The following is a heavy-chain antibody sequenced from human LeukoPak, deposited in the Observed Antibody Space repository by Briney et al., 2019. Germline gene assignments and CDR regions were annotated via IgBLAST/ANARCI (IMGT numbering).Heavy chain of an antibody. CDR2: ISGSGGST. D-gene: IGHD6-13*01. CDR3: AKDIAAAVRGDYFDY. V-gene: IGHV3-23*01. J-gene: IGHJ4*02. Sequence: PGGSLRLSCAASGFTFSSYAMSWVRQAPGKGLEWVSAISGSGGSTYYADSVKGRFTISRDNSKNTLYLQMNSLRAEDTAVYYCAKDIAAAVRGDYFDYWGQGTLVTVSS. CDR1: GFTFSSYA.